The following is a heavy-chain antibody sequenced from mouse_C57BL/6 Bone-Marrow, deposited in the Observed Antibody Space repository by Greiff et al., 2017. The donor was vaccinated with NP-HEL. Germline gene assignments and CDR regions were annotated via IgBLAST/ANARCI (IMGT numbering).Heavy chain of an antibody. CDR3: ARDYYSNPFAY. CDR2: IYPGSGGT. V-gene: IGHV1-54*01. Sequence: QVQLQQSGAELVRPGTSVKVSCKASGYAFTNYLIEWVKQRPGQGLEWIGVIYPGSGGTNYNEKFKGKATLTADKSSSTAYMQLSSLTSEDSAVYVCARDYYSNPFAYWGQGTLVTVSA. CDR1: GYAFTNYL. D-gene: IGHD2-5*01. J-gene: IGHJ3*01.